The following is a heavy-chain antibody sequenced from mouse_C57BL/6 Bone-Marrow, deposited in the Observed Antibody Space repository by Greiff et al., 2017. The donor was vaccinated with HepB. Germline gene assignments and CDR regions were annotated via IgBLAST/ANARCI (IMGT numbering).Heavy chain of an antibody. J-gene: IGHJ3*01. CDR3: ARRASPLSWFAY. D-gene: IGHD3-1*01. Sequence: QVQLQQSGAEFVKPGASVKLSCKASGYTFTSYWMQWVKQRPGQGLEWIGEIDPSDSYINYNQKFKGKATLTVDTSSSTAYMQLSSLTSEDSAVYYCARRASPLSWFAYWGQGTLVTASA. CDR1: GYTFTSYW. CDR2: IDPSDSYI. V-gene: IGHV1-50*01.